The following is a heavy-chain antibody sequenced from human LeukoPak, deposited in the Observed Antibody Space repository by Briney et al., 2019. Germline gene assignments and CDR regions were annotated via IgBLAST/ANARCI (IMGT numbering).Heavy chain of an antibody. J-gene: IGHJ6*02. CDR3: ARSTDRSSSWDPTLTDGMDV. CDR2: MNPNSGNT. Sequence: ASVKVSCKASGYTFTSYDINWVRQATGQGLEWVGWMNPNSGNTGYAQKFQGRVTMTRNTSISTAYMELSSLRSEDTAVYYCARSTDRSSSWDPTLTDGMDVWGQGTTVTVSS. V-gene: IGHV1-8*01. D-gene: IGHD6-13*01. CDR1: GYTFTSYD.